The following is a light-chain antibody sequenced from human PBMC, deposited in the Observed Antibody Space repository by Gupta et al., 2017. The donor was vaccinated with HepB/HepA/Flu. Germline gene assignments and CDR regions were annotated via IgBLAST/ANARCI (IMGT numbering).Light chain of an antibody. J-gene: IGKJ5*01. CDR3: YQANSCPLT. CDR2: SGS. V-gene: IGKV1D-12*01. CDR1: QGISW. Sequence: DIQMTQSPSSLSASVGDTVTITCRASQGISWLAWYQQQPGNAPNLLIYSGSTLQSGVTSRFSGSGSGTSFTLPISSLLPEEFVTVYCYQANSCPLTFGQGTRLEIK.